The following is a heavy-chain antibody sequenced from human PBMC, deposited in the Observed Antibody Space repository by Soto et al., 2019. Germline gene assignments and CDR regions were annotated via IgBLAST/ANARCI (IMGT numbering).Heavy chain of an antibody. J-gene: IGHJ4*02. Sequence: PSETLSLTCAVYGGSFSGYYWSWIRQPPGKGLEWIGEINHSGSTNYNPSLKSRVTISVDTSKNQFSLKLSSVTAADTAVYYCASGSSSSGRFDYWGQGALVTVSS. D-gene: IGHD6-6*01. V-gene: IGHV4-34*01. CDR2: INHSGST. CDR1: GGSFSGYY. CDR3: ASGSSSSGRFDY.